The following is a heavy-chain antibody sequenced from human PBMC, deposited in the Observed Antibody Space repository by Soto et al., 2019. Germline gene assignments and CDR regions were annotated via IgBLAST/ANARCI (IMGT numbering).Heavy chain of an antibody. D-gene: IGHD3-10*01. CDR1: GFTFSSYS. J-gene: IGHJ6*03. V-gene: IGHV3-48*01. CDR3: ARGLRFGELRYYYYYYMDV. CDR2: ISSSSGTI. Sequence: GGSLRLSCAASGFTFSSYSMNWVRQAPGKGLEWVSYISSSSGTIYYADSVKGRFTISRDNAKNSLYLQMNSLRAEDTAVYYCARGLRFGELRYYYYYYMDVWGKGTTVTVSS.